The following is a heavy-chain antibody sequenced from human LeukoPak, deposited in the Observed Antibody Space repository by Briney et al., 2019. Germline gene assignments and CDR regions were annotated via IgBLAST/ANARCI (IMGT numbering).Heavy chain of an antibody. CDR2: TYYRSKWYN. J-gene: IGHJ4*02. Sequence: SQTLSLTCAISGDSVSSNNAAWNWIRQSPSRGLEWLGRTYYRSKWYNDYAVSVQSQITINPDTSKNQFSLHLNSVTPEDTAVYYCARFVAGEQFALDYWGQGTLVTVSS. V-gene: IGHV6-1*01. CDR1: GDSVSSNNAA. CDR3: ARFVAGEQFALDY. D-gene: IGHD1-26*01.